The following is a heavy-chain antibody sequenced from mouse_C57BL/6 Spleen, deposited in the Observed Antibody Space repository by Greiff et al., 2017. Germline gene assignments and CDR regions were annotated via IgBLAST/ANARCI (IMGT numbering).Heavy chain of an antibody. D-gene: IGHD2-2*01. Sequence: HVQLQQPGAELVRPGSSVKLSCKASGYTFISYWMHWVKQRPIQGLEWIGNIDPSDSETHYNQKFKDKATLTVDKSSSTAYMQLSSLTSEDSAVYYCARFDGYGAWFAYWGQGTLVTVSA. CDR3: ARFDGYGAWFAY. J-gene: IGHJ3*01. CDR2: IDPSDSET. CDR1: GYTFISYW. V-gene: IGHV1-52*01.